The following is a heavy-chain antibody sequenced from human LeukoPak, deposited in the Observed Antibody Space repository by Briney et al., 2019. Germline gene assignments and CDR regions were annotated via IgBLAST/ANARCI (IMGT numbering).Heavy chain of an antibody. V-gene: IGHV1-18*01. Sequence: ASVKVSCKASGYTFTSYGISWVRQAPGQGLEWMGWISAYNGNTNYAQKLQGRVTMTKDTSTSTAYMELRSLRSDDTAVYYCARLYCSSTSCLLLDYWGQGTLVTVSS. J-gene: IGHJ4*02. D-gene: IGHD2-2*01. CDR2: ISAYNGNT. CDR3: ARLYCSSTSCLLLDY. CDR1: GYTFTSYG.